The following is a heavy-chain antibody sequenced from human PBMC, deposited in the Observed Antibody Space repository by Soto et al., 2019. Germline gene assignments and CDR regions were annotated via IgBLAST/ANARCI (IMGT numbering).Heavy chain of an antibody. J-gene: IGHJ5*02. CDR3: VRDKPHNWFDP. Sequence: SGGSLILSCAASGFTFSSYWMHWVRQAPGKGLVWVSRINNDGSDTTYADSVKGRFTISRDNAKNTVYLQMNSLRAEDTAVYYCVRDKPHNWFDPWGQGTPVTVSS. CDR2: INNDGSDT. CDR1: GFTFSSYW. V-gene: IGHV3-74*01.